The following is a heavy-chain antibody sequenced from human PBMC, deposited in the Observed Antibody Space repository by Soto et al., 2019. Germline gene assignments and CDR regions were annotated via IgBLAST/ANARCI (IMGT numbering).Heavy chain of an antibody. CDR1: GFTFSSYS. CDR2: ISSSSSYI. V-gene: IGHV3-21*01. J-gene: IGHJ4*02. D-gene: IGHD1-26*01. CDR3: ATGTVGATGVFY. Sequence: PGGSLRLSCAASGFTFSSYSMNWVRQAPGKGLEWVSSISSSSSYIYYAGSVKGRFTISRDNAKNSLYLQMNSLRAEDTAVYYCATGTVGATGVFYWGQGTLVTVSS.